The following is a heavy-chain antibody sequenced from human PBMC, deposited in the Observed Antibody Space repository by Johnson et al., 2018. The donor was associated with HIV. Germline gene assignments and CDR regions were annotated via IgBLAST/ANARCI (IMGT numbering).Heavy chain of an antibody. V-gene: IGHV3-66*02. D-gene: IGHD3-22*01. CDR3: ARGSYYDSSGDAFDI. CDR1: GFTFDDYA. CDR2: IYSGGST. Sequence: EMQLVESGGGLVQPGRSLRLSCAASGFTFDDYAMHWVRQAPGKGLEWVSVIYSGGSTYYADSVKGRFTISRDNSKNTLYLQMNSLRAEDTAVYYCARGSYYDSSGDAFDIWGQGTMVTVSS. J-gene: IGHJ3*02.